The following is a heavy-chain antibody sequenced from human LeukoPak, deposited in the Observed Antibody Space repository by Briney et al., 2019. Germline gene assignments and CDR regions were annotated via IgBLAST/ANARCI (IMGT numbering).Heavy chain of an antibody. CDR2: IRYDGSNK. D-gene: IGHD2-15*01. CDR3: ARAILLTKVVVAARSRFWFDP. CDR1: GFTFSSYG. V-gene: IGHV3-30*02. Sequence: GGSLRLSCAASGFTFSSYGMHWVRQAPGKGLEWVAFIRYDGSNKYYADSVKGRFTISRDNAKNSLYLQMSSLRAEDTAVYYRARAILLTKVVVAARSRFWFDPWGQGTLVTVSS. J-gene: IGHJ5*02.